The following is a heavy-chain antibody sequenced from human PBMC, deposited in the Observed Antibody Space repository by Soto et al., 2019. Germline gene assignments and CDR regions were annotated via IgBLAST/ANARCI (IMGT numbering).Heavy chain of an antibody. CDR2: IIPIFGTA. Sequence: GASVKVSCKASGGTFSSYAIGWVRQAPGQGLEWMGGIIPIFGTANYAQKFQGRVTITADESTSTAYMELSSLRSEDTSVYYCARDRIPPHYNWFDPWGQGTLVTVSS. V-gene: IGHV1-69*13. D-gene: IGHD2-21*01. CDR3: ARDRIPPHYNWFDP. CDR1: GGTFSSYA. J-gene: IGHJ5*02.